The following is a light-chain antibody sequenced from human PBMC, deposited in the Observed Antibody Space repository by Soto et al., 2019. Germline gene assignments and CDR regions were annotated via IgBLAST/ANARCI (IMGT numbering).Light chain of an antibody. Sequence: IGINRSPSTLSVSHGERATLSCRASQSVNRSYLAWYQQKPGQAPRLLIYGASSRATGIPDRFSGSGSGTDFTLTISGLDPEDFAVYYCQQYDNSPITFGQGTRLEIK. CDR2: GAS. V-gene: IGKV3-20*01. J-gene: IGKJ5*01. CDR1: QSVNRSY. CDR3: QQYDNSPIT.